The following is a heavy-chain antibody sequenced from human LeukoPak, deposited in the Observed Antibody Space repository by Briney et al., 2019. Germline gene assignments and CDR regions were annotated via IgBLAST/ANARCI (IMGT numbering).Heavy chain of an antibody. Sequence: GGSLRLSCAASGFSFSTYWMTWVRQAPGKGLEWVANIKEDGSEKYYVDSVKGRFTISRDNAKNSLYLQMNSLRAEDTAVYYCASARATMVRGVAYWGQGTLVTVSS. CDR3: ASARATMVRGVAY. D-gene: IGHD3-10*01. CDR2: IKEDGSEK. CDR1: GFSFSTYW. J-gene: IGHJ4*02. V-gene: IGHV3-7*01.